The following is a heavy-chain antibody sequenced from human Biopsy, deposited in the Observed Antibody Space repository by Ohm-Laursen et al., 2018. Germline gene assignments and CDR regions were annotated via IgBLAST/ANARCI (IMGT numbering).Heavy chain of an antibody. V-gene: IGHV3-53*01. CDR2: IYGDGRT. CDR3: ARGGIVSVHSYGRMGLFYFDS. Sequence: SLRLSCTASGFSVNDNYMSWVRQASGKGLEWVSFIYGDGRTFYAGSVKDRFTLSRDTSNNLMFLQMDSLRADDTAVYYCARGGIVSVHSYGRMGLFYFDSWGQGILVTVAS. CDR1: GFSVNDNY. D-gene: IGHD5-18*01. J-gene: IGHJ5*01.